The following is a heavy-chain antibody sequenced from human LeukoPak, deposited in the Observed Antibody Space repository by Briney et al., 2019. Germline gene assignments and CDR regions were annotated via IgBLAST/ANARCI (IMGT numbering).Heavy chain of an antibody. CDR3: ARGEVATMTYYYYYMDV. CDR1: GGTFSSYA. D-gene: IGHD5-12*01. V-gene: IGHV1-69*05. Sequence: SVKVSCKASGGTFSSYAISWVRQAPGQGLEWMGGIIPIFGTANYAQEFQGRVTITTDESTSTAYMELSSLRSEDTAVYYCARGEVATMTYYYYYMDVWGKGTTVTVSS. J-gene: IGHJ6*03. CDR2: IIPIFGTA.